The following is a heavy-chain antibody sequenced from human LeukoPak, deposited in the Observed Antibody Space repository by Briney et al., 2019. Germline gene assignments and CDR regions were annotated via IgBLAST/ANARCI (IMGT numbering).Heavy chain of an antibody. CDR3: VRAMDV. CDR1: GFTFNSYW. J-gene: IGHJ6*02. Sequence: GGSLRLSCAASGFTFNSYWMNRVRQAPGKGLEWVANIKQDGSEKYYVDSVKGRFTISRDNAENSLYLQMNSLRAEDTAMYYCVRAMDVWGQGTTVTVSS. CDR2: IKQDGSEK. V-gene: IGHV3-7*01.